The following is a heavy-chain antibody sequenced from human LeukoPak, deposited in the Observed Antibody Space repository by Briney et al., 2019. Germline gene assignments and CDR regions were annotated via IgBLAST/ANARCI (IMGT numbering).Heavy chain of an antibody. CDR3: AKDSHSPRGYFDY. CDR2: ISGSGGST. D-gene: IGHD2-21*01. CDR1: GFTFDDYV. J-gene: IGHJ4*02. V-gene: IGHV3-23*01. Sequence: GGSLRLSCAASGFTFDDYVMSWVRQAPGKGLEWVSAISGSGGSTYYADSVKGRFTISRDNSKNTLYLQMNSLRAEDTAVYYCAKDSHSPRGYFDYWGQGTLVTVSS.